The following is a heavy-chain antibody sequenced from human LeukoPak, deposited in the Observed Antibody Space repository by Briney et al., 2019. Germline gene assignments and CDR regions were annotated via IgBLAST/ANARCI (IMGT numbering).Heavy chain of an antibody. Sequence: PSETLSLTCTVSGGSISSYYWSWIRQPPGKGLEWIGYIYYSGSTNYNPSLKSRVTISVDTSKNQFSLKLSSVTAADTAVYYCARELGVVEARRYYYMDVWGKGTTVTVSS. CDR2: IYYSGST. CDR3: ARELGVVEARRYYYMDV. CDR1: GGSISSYY. V-gene: IGHV4-59*01. D-gene: IGHD2-15*01. J-gene: IGHJ6*03.